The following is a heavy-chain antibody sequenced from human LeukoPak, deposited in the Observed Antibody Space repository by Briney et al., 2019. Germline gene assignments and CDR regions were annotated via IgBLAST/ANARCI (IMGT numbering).Heavy chain of an antibody. J-gene: IGHJ4*02. Sequence: PGGSLRLSCAASEFSVGSNYMTWVRQAPGKGLEWVSLIYSGGSTYYADSVKGRFTISRDNSKNTLYLQMNSLRVEDTALYYCARERGKDETAMASFDYWGQGTLVTVSS. V-gene: IGHV3-66*01. CDR2: IYSGGST. D-gene: IGHD5-18*01. CDR1: EFSVGSNY. CDR3: ARERGKDETAMASFDY.